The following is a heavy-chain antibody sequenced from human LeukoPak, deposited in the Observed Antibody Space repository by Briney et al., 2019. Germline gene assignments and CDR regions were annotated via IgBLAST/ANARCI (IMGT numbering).Heavy chain of an antibody. Sequence: GSLRLSCAVSGFPFISYSMNWVRQAPGKGLEWVSYISSDSSNIYYADSVNGRFTISRDNAKNSLYLQMNSLRAEDTAVYYCARDPRRHRGAFDIWGQGTMVSVSS. CDR1: GFPFISYS. J-gene: IGHJ3*02. CDR2: ISSDSSNI. V-gene: IGHV3-48*01. CDR3: ARDPRRHRGAFDI. D-gene: IGHD1-14*01.